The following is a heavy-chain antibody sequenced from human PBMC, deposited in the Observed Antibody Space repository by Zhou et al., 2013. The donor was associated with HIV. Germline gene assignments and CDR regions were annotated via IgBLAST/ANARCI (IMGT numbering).Heavy chain of an antibody. J-gene: IGHJ6*02. CDR1: GYTFTGYY. D-gene: IGHD3-10*01. Sequence: QVQVVQSGAEVKKPGASVKVSCKASGYTFTGYYMHWVRQAPGQGLEWMGWINPNSAGTNYAQKFQGRVTMTRDTSISTAYMELSRLRSDDTAVYYCARDRVLTYYYGSGRLYGVDVWGQGTTVTVSS. CDR2: INPNSAGT. V-gene: IGHV1-2*02. CDR3: ARDRVLTYYYGSGRLYGVDV.